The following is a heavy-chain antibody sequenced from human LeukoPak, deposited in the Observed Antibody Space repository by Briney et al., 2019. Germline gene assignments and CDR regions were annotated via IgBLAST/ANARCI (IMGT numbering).Heavy chain of an antibody. Sequence: TGGSLRLSCAASGLTFSSYTMSWVRQAPGKGLEWVSAISAGGGNTYYADSVKGRFTISRDNSKNTLYLQMNSLRAEDTAVYSCAVPQWELLNWGQGTLVTAPS. D-gene: IGHD1-26*01. CDR2: ISAGGGNT. V-gene: IGHV3-23*01. J-gene: IGHJ4*02. CDR1: GLTFSSYT. CDR3: AVPQWELLN.